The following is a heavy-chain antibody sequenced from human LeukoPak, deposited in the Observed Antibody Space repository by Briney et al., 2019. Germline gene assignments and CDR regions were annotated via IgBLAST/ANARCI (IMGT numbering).Heavy chain of an antibody. CDR2: ISSSSSTI. Sequence: GGSLRLSCAASGFTVSSDYMSWVRQAPGKGLEWVSYISSSSSTIYYADSVKGRFTISRDNAKNSLYLQMNSLRAEDTAVYYCARDGPYYDSSGFGYWGQGTLVTVSS. V-gene: IGHV3-48*01. CDR1: GFTVSSDY. D-gene: IGHD3-22*01. J-gene: IGHJ4*02. CDR3: ARDGPYYDSSGFGY.